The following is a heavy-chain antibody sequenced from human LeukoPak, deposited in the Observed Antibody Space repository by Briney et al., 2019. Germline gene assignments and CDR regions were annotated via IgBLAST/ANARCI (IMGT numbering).Heavy chain of an antibody. D-gene: IGHD4-23*01. J-gene: IGHJ4*02. Sequence: ASVKVSCKASGYTFTGYYMHWVRQAPGQGLEWMGWINPNSGGTNYAQKFQGRVTMTRDTSISTAYMELSRLRSDDTAVYYCARAYYGGNSGVPDYWGQGTLVTVSS. CDR3: ARAYYGGNSGVPDY. V-gene: IGHV1-2*02. CDR1: GYTFTGYY. CDR2: INPNSGGT.